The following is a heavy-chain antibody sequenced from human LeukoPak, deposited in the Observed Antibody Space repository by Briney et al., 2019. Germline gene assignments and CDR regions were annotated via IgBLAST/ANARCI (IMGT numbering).Heavy chain of an antibody. J-gene: IGHJ3*02. V-gene: IGHV1-18*01. CDR3: ARDPATSRCSSTSCPSGAFDI. CDR2: ISAYNGNT. Sequence: ASVKVSCKASGYTFTSYGISWVRQAPGQGLEWMGWISAYNGNTNYAQKLQGRVTMTTDTSTSTAYMELRSLRSDDTAVYYCARDPATSRCSSTSCPSGAFDIWGQGTMVTVSS. D-gene: IGHD2-2*01. CDR1: GYTFTSYG.